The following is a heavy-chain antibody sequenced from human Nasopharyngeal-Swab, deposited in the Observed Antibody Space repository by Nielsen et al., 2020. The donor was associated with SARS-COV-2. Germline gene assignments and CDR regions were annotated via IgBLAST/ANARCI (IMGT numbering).Heavy chain of an antibody. CDR1: GFTVNTNY. Sequence: GGSLRLSCAASGFTVNTNYMTWVRHAQGKGLECVSVIYSIGNTYYADSMKGRFTISRDNSKNTLYLQITSLRAEDTAVYYCASPVRSDDSGPYDYWGQGTQVTVSS. CDR3: ASPVRSDDSGPYDY. V-gene: IGHV3-66*01. J-gene: IGHJ4*02. CDR2: IYSIGNT. D-gene: IGHD3-10*01.